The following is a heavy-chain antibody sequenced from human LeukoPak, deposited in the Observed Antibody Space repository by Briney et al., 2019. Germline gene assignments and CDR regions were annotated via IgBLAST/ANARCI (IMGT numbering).Heavy chain of an antibody. V-gene: IGHV3-30*18. CDR1: GFSFSDYG. Sequence: PGGSLTLSCAASGFSFSDYGMHWVRQAPGRGLEWVAVISYDGRNKYYGDSVKGRFTISRDNSKNTLYLQMNSLRADDTYAYYCAKDGGRYFDWLPPLVYYGMDVWGQGTTVTVSS. J-gene: IGHJ6*02. CDR2: ISYDGRNK. D-gene: IGHD3-9*01. CDR3: AKDGGRYFDWLPPLVYYGMDV.